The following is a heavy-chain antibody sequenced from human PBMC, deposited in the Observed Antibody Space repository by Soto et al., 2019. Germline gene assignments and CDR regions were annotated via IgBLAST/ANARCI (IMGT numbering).Heavy chain of an antibody. D-gene: IGHD3-10*01. Sequence: QVQLVQSGAEVKKPGASVKVSCKASGYTFTSYGISWVRPAPGQGLEWMGWISAYNGNTNYAQKLQGRVTMTTDPSTSTAYMELRSLRSDDTAVYYCARDGRRTGIYYYYGMDVWGKGTTVTVSS. CDR1: GYTFTSYG. V-gene: IGHV1-18*04. CDR2: ISAYNGNT. CDR3: ARDGRRTGIYYYYGMDV. J-gene: IGHJ6*04.